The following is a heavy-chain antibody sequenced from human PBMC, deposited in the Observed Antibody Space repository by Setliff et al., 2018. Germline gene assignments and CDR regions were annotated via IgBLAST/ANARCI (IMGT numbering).Heavy chain of an antibody. J-gene: IGHJ4*02. Sequence: SETLSLTCTVSGDSINSYPYYWGWIRQPPGKGLEWIGNIYYTGITYYNPSLKSRLTISVDTAQNQFSLRLTSVTAADTAVYYCARTGTYRYFDYWGQGALVTVSS. V-gene: IGHV4-39*01. CDR2: IYYTGIT. CDR1: GDSINSYPYY. D-gene: IGHD1-1*01. CDR3: ARTGTYRYFDY.